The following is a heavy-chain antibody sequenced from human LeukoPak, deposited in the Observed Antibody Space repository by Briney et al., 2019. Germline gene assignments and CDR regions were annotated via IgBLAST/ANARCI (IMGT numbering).Heavy chain of an antibody. V-gene: IGHV1-2*02. J-gene: IGHJ5*02. Sequence: ASVKVSCKASGCTFTGYYMHWVRQAPGQGLEWMGWINPNSGGTNYAQKFQGRVTMTRDTSISTAYMELSRLRSDDTAVYYCARDLERIAVAVWFDPWGQGTLVTVSS. CDR1: GCTFTGYY. CDR3: ARDLERIAVAVWFDP. CDR2: INPNSGGT. D-gene: IGHD6-19*01.